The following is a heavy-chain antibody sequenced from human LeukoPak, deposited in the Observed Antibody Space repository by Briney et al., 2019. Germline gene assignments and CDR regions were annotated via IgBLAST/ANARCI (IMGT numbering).Heavy chain of an antibody. CDR3: AKDSRGFDY. Sequence: GGSLRLSCAASGFTFDDYAMHWVRQAPGKGLEWFSGIRWNSGSIGYADSVKGRFTISRDNAKNSLYLQMNSLGAKDTALYYCAKDSRGFDYWGQGTLVTVSS. V-gene: IGHV3-9*01. D-gene: IGHD3-16*01. J-gene: IGHJ4*02. CDR1: GFTFDDYA. CDR2: IRWNSGSI.